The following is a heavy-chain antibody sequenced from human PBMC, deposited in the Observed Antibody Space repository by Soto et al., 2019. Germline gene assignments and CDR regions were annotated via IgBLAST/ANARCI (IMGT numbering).Heavy chain of an antibody. D-gene: IGHD3-22*01. CDR3: AKSLAYYYDSSGYYGVLYYGMDV. V-gene: IGHV3-23*01. Sequence: VGSLRLSCEASGFTFSSYAMSWGRQAPGKGLEWVSGLSGSCRRTHSADPVKGPFTISRDNSKNTLYLQMNSLRAEDTAVYSCAKSLAYYYDSSGYYGVLYYGMDVWGQGTTVTVSS. CDR1: GFTFSSYA. CDR2: LSGSCRRT. J-gene: IGHJ6*02.